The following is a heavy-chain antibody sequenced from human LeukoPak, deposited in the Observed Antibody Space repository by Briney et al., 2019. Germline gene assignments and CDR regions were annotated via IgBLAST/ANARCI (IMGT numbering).Heavy chain of an antibody. V-gene: IGHV3-30-3*01. Sequence: PGGSLRLSCAASGFTFSSYAMHWVREAPGKGLEWVAVISYDGSNKYYADSVKGRFTISRDNSKNTLYLQMNSLRAEDTAVYYCAKDGEAAVADHFDYWGQGTLVTVSS. J-gene: IGHJ4*02. CDR2: ISYDGSNK. CDR3: AKDGEAAVADHFDY. CDR1: GFTFSSYA. D-gene: IGHD6-19*01.